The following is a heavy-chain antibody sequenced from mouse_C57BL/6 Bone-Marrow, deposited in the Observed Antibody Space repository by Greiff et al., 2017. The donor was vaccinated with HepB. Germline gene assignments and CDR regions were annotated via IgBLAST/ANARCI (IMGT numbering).Heavy chain of an antibody. CDR1: GYAFSSSW. D-gene: IGHD1-1*01. CDR2: IYPGDGDT. J-gene: IGHJ2*01. CDR3: ARIYYYGSSYYFDY. V-gene: IGHV1-82*01. Sequence: QVHVKQSGPELVKPGASVKISCKASGYAFSSSWMNWVKQRPGKGLEWIGRIYPGDGDTNYNGKFKGKATLTADKSSSTAYMQLSSLTSEDSAVYFCARIYYYGSSYYFDYWGQGTTLTVSS.